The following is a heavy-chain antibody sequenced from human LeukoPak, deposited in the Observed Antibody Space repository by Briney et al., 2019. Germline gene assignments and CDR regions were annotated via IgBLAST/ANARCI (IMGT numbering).Heavy chain of an antibody. CDR3: ARHVVAVGFDY. CDR2: IGGSGYST. CDR1: GFTFSTYG. D-gene: IGHD3-22*01. V-gene: IGHV3-23*01. J-gene: IGHJ4*02. Sequence: PGGSLRLSCAASGFTFSTYGMTWVRQAPGKGLEWVSAIGGSGYSTYYADSVKGRFTISRDNAKNSLYLQMNSLRAEDTAVYYCARHVVAVGFDYWGQGTLVTVSS.